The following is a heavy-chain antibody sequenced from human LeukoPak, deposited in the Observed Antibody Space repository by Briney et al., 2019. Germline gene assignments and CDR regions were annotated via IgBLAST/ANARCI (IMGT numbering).Heavy chain of an antibody. CDR2: ISARGGRT. V-gene: IGHV3-23*01. Sequence: PGGSLRLSCAASGFDFDYYGMCWVRQTPGKGLEWVSSISARGGRTYYAASVRGRFTISRDDSKNTVHLQMNSLREEDSAVYYCARVIFYYFDYWGQGTLVTVSS. D-gene: IGHD3/OR15-3a*01. CDR3: ARVIFYYFDY. CDR1: GFDFDYYG. J-gene: IGHJ4*02.